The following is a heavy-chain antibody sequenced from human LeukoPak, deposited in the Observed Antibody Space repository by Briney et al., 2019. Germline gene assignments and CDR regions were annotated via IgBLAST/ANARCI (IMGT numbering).Heavy chain of an antibody. V-gene: IGHV3-23*01. CDR3: AKDREIFGVVIPHNVDY. Sequence: GGSLRLSCAASGFTFSSYAMSWVRQAPGKGLEWVSAISGSGGSTYYADSVKGRFTISRDNSKNTLYLQMNSLRAEDTAVYYCAKDREIFGVVIPHNVDYWGQGTLVTVSS. J-gene: IGHJ4*02. CDR1: GFTFSSYA. CDR2: ISGSGGST. D-gene: IGHD3-3*01.